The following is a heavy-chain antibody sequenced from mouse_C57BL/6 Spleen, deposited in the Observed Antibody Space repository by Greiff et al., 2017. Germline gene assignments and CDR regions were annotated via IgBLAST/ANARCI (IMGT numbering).Heavy chain of an antibody. CDR3: ARSVDSSGAWFAY. Sequence: QVQLQQSGAELARPGASVKMSCKASGYTFTSYTMNWVKQRPGQGLEWIGYINPSSGYTKYNQKFKDKATLTADKSSSTAYMQLSSLTSEDSAVYYCARSVDSSGAWFAYWGQGTLVTVSA. CDR1: GYTFTSYT. CDR2: INPSSGYT. V-gene: IGHV1-4*01. D-gene: IGHD3-2*02. J-gene: IGHJ3*01.